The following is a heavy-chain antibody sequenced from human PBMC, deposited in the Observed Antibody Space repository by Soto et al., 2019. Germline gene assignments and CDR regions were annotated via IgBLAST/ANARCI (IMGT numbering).Heavy chain of an antibody. Sequence: QVQVVQSGDEVKKPGASVKVSCKASGYTFTSYGFSWVRQAPGQGLEWMGWISAYNGNTNYAQNLQGRVIMTTDTSTNTAFMELRCLRSDDTAVYYCARDPLPTYCSDTSRYSEWYFVLWGRVTLATVSS. CDR3: ARDPLPTYCSDTSRYSEWYFVL. CDR1: GYTFTSYG. J-gene: IGHJ2*01. V-gene: IGHV1-18*01. D-gene: IGHD3-22*01. CDR2: ISAYNGNT.